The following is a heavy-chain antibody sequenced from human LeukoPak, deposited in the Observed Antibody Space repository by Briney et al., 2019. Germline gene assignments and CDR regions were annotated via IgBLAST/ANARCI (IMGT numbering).Heavy chain of an antibody. D-gene: IGHD3-16*01. CDR1: GFTFSSYS. Sequence: PGGSLRLSCAASGFTFSSYSMNWVRQAPGKGLEWVSSISSSSSYIYYADSVKGRFTISRDNSKNTLYLQMNSLTADDTAVYYCARDPLGVLSYFDYWGQGTLVTVSS. CDR3: ARDPLGVLSYFDY. V-gene: IGHV3-21*01. CDR2: ISSSSSYI. J-gene: IGHJ4*02.